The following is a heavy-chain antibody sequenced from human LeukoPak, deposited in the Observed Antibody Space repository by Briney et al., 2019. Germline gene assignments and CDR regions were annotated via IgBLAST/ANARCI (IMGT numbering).Heavy chain of an antibody. D-gene: IGHD2-2*01. CDR1: GYSLTSYG. V-gene: IGHV1-18*01. CDR3: ARAVPTAAGGYYMDV. CDR2: ISTYNGNT. Sequence: ASVKVSCKASGYSLTSYGVSWVRPAPGQGLEWLGWISTYNGNTNYAQKFQGRVTMTTDTSTSTVYMELRSLRSDDTAVYYCARAVPTAAGGYYMDVWGQGTTVTVSS. J-gene: IGHJ6*03.